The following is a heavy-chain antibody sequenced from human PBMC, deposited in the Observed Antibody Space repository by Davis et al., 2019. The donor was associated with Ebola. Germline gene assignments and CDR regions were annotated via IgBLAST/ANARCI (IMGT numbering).Heavy chain of an antibody. CDR3: AKDHLDY. J-gene: IGHJ4*02. CDR2: VDGSGDTT. V-gene: IGHV3-23*01. CDR1: GFTFSNYV. Sequence: GGSLRLSCVASGFTFSNYVMTWVRQAPGKGLEWVSSVDGSGDTTYYADSVKGRFTISRDNSKNTLSLQMNSLRAEDTAEYYCAKDHLDYWGQGTLVTVSS.